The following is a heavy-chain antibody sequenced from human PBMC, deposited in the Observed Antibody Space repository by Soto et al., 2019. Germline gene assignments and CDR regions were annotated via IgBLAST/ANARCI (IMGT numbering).Heavy chain of an antibody. CDR2: INAANGDA. CDR1: GYSFTSYT. CDR3: ARGYCSGGTCYSGWYLDL. J-gene: IGHJ2*01. V-gene: IGHV1-3*01. D-gene: IGHD2-15*01. Sequence: ASVKVSCKASGYSFTSYTLHWVRQAPGQRLEWMGWINAANGDAKHSQNFQGRVTITRDTSATTGYMELSSLRSEDTAVYYCARGYCSGGTCYSGWYLDLWGRGTLVTAPQ.